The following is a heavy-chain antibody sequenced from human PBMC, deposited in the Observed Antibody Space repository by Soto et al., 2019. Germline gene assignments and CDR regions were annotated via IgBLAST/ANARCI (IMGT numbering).Heavy chain of an antibody. D-gene: IGHD3-22*01. CDR3: AKALLYYDSSGYHLPLDSRYYFDY. J-gene: IGHJ4*02. CDR2: ISGSGGST. CDR1: GFTFSSYA. V-gene: IGHV3-23*01. Sequence: PGGSLRLSCAASGFTFSSYAMSWVRQAPGKGLEWVSAISGSGGSTYYADSVKGRFTISRDNSKNTLYLQMNSLRAEDTAVYYCAKALLYYDSSGYHLPLDSRYYFDYWGQGTLVTVSS.